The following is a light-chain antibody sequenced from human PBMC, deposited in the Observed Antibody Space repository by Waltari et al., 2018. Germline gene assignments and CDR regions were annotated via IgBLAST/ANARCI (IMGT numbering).Light chain of an antibody. CDR1: NSDVGSYNL. CDR3: CSYAGSSTWV. J-gene: IGLJ3*02. CDR2: EVN. V-gene: IGLV2-23*02. Sequence: QSALTQPASVSGSPGQSITISCTGANSDVGSYNLVSWYQQHPGKAPKLKIYEVNKRPSGVSNRFSGSKSGNTASLTISGLQAEDEADYYCCSYAGSSTWVFGGGTKLTVL.